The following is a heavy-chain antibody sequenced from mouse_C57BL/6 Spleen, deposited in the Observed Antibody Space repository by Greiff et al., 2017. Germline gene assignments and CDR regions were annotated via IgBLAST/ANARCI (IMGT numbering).Heavy chain of an antibody. J-gene: IGHJ4*01. CDR2: IRSKSNNYAT. CDR1: GFSFNTYA. CDR3: GRQVHGAMDY. Sequence: EVQLVESGGGLVQPKGSLKLSCAASGFSFNTYAMNWVRQAPGKGLEWVARIRSKSNNYATYYAGSVKDRFTISRDDSESMLYLQMNNFKTEDTAMCYSGRQVHGAMDYWGQGTSVTVSS. D-gene: IGHD1-2*01. V-gene: IGHV10-1*01.